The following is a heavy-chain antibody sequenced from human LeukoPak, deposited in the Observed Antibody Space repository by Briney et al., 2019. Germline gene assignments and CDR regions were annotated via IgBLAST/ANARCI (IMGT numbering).Heavy chain of an antibody. J-gene: IGHJ4*02. CDR2: ISSSSSTI. CDR1: GFPFSDYS. D-gene: IGHD2-8*01. Sequence: GGSLRLSCAASGFPFSDYSMNWVRQAPGKGLEWVSYISSSSSTIFYADSVKGRFTISRDNAKNSLYLQMNSLRDEDTAVYYCAREYVGYFDYWGQGTLVTVSS. V-gene: IGHV3-48*02. CDR3: AREYVGYFDY.